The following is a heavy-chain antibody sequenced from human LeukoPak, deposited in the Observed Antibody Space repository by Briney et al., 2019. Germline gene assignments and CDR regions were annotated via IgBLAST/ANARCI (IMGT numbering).Heavy chain of an antibody. J-gene: IGHJ4*02. CDR3: ARAKHYDSSGRILDY. CDR2: IIPILGIA. V-gene: IGHV1-69*04. CDR1: GGTFSSYA. D-gene: IGHD3-22*01. Sequence: ASVKVSCKASGGTFSSYAISWARQAPGQGLEWMGRIIPILGIANYAQKFQGRVTITADKSTSTAYMELSSLRSEDTAVYYCARAKHYDSSGRILDYWGQGTLVTVSS.